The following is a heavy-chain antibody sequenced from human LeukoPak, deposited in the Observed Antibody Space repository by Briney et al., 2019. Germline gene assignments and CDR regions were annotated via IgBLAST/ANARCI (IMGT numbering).Heavy chain of an antibody. Sequence: ASVKVSCKASGYTFTGYYMHWVRQAPGQGLEWMGWINPNSGGTNYAQKFQDRVTMSTDASITTAYMELNSLRSDDTAVYYCARITGTTAYWGQGTLVTVSS. J-gene: IGHJ4*02. CDR2: INPNSGGT. V-gene: IGHV1-2*02. CDR1: GYTFTGYY. D-gene: IGHD1-20*01. CDR3: ARITGTTAY.